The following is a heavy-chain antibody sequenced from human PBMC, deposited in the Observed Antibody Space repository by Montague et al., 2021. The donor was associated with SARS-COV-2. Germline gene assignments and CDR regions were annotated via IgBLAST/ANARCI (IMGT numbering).Heavy chain of an antibody. CDR1: GGPISNYY. J-gene: IGHJ4*02. V-gene: IGHV4-59*01. CDR2: IYYSGST. Sequence: SETLSLTCTVSGGPISNYYWSWIRQPPGKGLEWIGYIYYSGSTNYNPSLKSRVTISVDTSKNQFSLKLSSVTAADTAVYYCAGVQRGYYYGLGVSAHFDYWGQGTLVTVSS. CDR3: AGVQRGYYYGLGVSAHFDY. D-gene: IGHD3-10*01.